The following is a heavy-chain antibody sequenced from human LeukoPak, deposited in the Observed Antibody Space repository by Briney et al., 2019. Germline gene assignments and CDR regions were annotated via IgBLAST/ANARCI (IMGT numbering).Heavy chain of an antibody. CDR3: ARGGPTVTAFASFDY. CDR2: IFYSGST. Sequence: PPETLSLTCIVSGGSISSYYWSWLRQPPGKGLEWIGHIFYSGSTNYNPFLDSRVTISVDTSKNQLSLKLNSVTAADTAVYYCARGGPTVTAFASFDYWGQGTLVTVSS. CDR1: GGSISSYY. V-gene: IGHV4-59*01. D-gene: IGHD4-11*01. J-gene: IGHJ4*02.